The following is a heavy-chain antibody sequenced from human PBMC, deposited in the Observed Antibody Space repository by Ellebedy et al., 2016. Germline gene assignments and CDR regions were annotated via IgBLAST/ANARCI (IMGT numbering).Heavy chain of an antibody. CDR3: ARDSGRASHFRTCGDY. CDR2: INPGGGST. V-gene: IGHV1-46*02. Sequence: ASVKVSCKASGYSFNSYFMHWVRQAPGQGLEWMGVINPGGGSTSYGQKFQGRVTMTMDRSTSTVYMELRSLISDDTAVYYCARDSGRASHFRTCGDYWGQGTLVTVSS. D-gene: IGHD1-14*01. CDR1: GYSFNSYF. J-gene: IGHJ4*02.